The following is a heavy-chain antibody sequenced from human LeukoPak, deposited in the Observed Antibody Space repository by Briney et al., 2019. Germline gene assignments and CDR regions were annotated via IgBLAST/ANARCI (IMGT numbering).Heavy chain of an antibody. CDR3: VRDWSYAFDL. CDR1: GFTFSSYT. J-gene: IGHJ3*01. CDR2: IMRTAADVT. Sequence: GGSLRLSCAASGFTFSSYTMNWVRQAPGKGLEWISYIMRTAADVTSYADSVEGRFTISRDDAKNPLYLQMNSLRDDDTAVYYCVRDWSYAFDLWGQGTMVTVSS. V-gene: IGHV3-48*02.